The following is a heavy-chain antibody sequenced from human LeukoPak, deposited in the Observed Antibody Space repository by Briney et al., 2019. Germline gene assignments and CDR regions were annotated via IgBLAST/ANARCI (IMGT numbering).Heavy chain of an antibody. D-gene: IGHD4-17*01. CDR1: GGSISSSSYY. J-gene: IGHJ5*02. CDR2: IYYSGST. CDR3: ARELRNWFDP. V-gene: IGHV4-39*07. Sequence: PSETLSLTCTVSGGSISSSSYYWGWIRQPPGKGLEWIGSIYYSGSTNYNPSLKSRVTISVDTSKNQFSLKLSSVTAADTAVYFCARELRNWFDPWGQGTLVTVSS.